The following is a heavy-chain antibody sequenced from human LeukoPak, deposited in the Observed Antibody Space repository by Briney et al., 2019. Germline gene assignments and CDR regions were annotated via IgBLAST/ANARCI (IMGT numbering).Heavy chain of an antibody. CDR1: GYTFTSYY. V-gene: IGHV1-46*01. D-gene: IGHD3-22*01. Sequence: ASVKVSCKASGYTFTSYYMHWVRQAPGQGLEWTGIINPSGGSTSYAQKFQGRVTMTRDMSTSTVYMELSSLRSEDTAVYYCARGYYDSSGYYWFDPWGQGTLVTVSS. CDR2: INPSGGST. J-gene: IGHJ5*02. CDR3: ARGYYDSSGYYWFDP.